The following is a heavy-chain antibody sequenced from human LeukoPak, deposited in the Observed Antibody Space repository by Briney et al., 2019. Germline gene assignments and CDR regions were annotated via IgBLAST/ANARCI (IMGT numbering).Heavy chain of an antibody. CDR3: ARLSSWVFEI. Sequence: PGGSLRLSCEGSGFTFSNYCMGWVRQAPGKGLEWVSGINWNGGTTGYADSVKGRFTISRDNAKNLLYLQMNSLRAEDTVVYFCARLSSWVFEIWGQGTMVTVSS. V-gene: IGHV3-20*04. CDR1: GFTFSNYC. J-gene: IGHJ3*02. CDR2: INWNGGTT. D-gene: IGHD3-16*01.